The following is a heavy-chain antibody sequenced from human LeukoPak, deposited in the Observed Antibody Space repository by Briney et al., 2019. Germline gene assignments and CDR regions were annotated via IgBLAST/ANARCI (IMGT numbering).Heavy chain of an antibody. CDR1: GFTFSSYG. D-gene: IGHD3-22*01. Sequence: PGGSLRLSCAASGFTFSSYGMHWVRQAPGKGLEWVSAMSGSGGSTYYADSVKGRFTISRDESKNTLYLQMNSLRAEDTAVYYCAKEGAKTFDSGVYSPPPVVNYWGKGPRVTVSS. V-gene: IGHV3-23*01. CDR2: MSGSGGST. CDR3: AKEGAKTFDSGVYSPPPVVNY. J-gene: IGHJ4*02.